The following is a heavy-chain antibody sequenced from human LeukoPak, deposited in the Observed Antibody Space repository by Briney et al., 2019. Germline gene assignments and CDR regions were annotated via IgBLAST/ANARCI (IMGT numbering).Heavy chain of an antibody. CDR2: IFYSGST. Sequence: PSETLSLTCTVSGASITRYYWNWVRQSPGKGLEWIGYIFYSGSTDYNPSPKSRVTMSVDTSKNQFSLNLDSVTAADTAVYYCARSYGSETYYAQILGYWGQGTLVTVSS. D-gene: IGHD3-10*01. J-gene: IGHJ4*02. CDR3: ARSYGSETYYAQILGY. CDR1: GASITRYY. V-gene: IGHV4-59*01.